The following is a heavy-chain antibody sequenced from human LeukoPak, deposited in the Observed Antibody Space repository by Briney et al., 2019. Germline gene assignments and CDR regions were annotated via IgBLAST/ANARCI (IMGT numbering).Heavy chain of an antibody. D-gene: IGHD3-10*02. J-gene: IGHJ5*02. Sequence: GGSLRLSCAASGFTFSSYSMNWVRQAPGKGLEWVSSISSSSSYLYYADSVKGRFTISRDNAKNSLYLQMNSLRAEDTAVYYCARDLFGEVTNWFDPWGREPWSPSPQ. V-gene: IGHV3-21*01. CDR2: ISSSSSYL. CDR3: ARDLFGEVTNWFDP. CDR1: GFTFSSYS.